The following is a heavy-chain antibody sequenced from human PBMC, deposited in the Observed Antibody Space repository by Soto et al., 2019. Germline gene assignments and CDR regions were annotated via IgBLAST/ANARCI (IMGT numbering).Heavy chain of an antibody. CDR3: ARWREITFGGVIVNYYYYGMDV. CDR2: INHSGST. Sequence: KQSQTLSLTCAVYGGSFSGYYWSWIRQPPGKGLEWIGEINHSGSTNYNPSLKSRVTISVDTSKNQFSLKLSSVTAADTAVYYCARWREITFGGVIVNYYYYGMDVWGQGTTVTVSS. D-gene: IGHD3-16*02. CDR1: GGSFSGYY. V-gene: IGHV4-34*01. J-gene: IGHJ6*02.